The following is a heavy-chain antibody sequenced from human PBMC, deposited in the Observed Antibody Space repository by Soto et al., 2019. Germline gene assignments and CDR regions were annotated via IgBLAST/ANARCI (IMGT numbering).Heavy chain of an antibody. CDR3: AGESVVVVGTTRCNAFDI. D-gene: IGHD2-15*01. CDR1: GFTFTNYW. Sequence: EVQVVESGGGLVQPGGSLRLSCAASGFTFTNYWMSWVRQAPGKGLEWVANINQDGREKYYVDSVKGRFTISRDNANNSLYLQMDILREEATAVYSCAGESVVVVGTTRCNAFDISGQGTMVTVSS. J-gene: IGHJ3*02. V-gene: IGHV3-7*01. CDR2: INQDGREK.